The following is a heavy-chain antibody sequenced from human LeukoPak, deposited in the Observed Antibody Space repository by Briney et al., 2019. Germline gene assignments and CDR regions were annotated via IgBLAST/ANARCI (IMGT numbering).Heavy chain of an antibody. V-gene: IGHV3-23*01. CDR3: TGPLLPMVYGMDV. Sequence: GGSLRLSCAASGFTFSSYAMSWVRQAPGKGLEWVSAISGSGGSTYYADSVKGRFTISRDNSKNTLYLQMNSLRAEDTAVYYCTGPLLPMVYGMDVWGQGTTVTVSS. D-gene: IGHD3-22*01. CDR1: GFTFSSYA. CDR2: ISGSGGST. J-gene: IGHJ6*02.